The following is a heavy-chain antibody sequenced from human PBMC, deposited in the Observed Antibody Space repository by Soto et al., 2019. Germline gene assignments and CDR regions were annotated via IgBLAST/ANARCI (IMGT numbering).Heavy chain of an antibody. Sequence: EVELVASGGGFVQPGGSLRLSCVASRFNFDTSSMHWVRQAPGEGLVWISRINPDGTSTDYADSVRGRFTFSRDNVKNTLYLKMNSLRADDTAVYYCVRGPGAYVYFGFDVWGQGTMVTVSS. CDR1: RFNFDTSS. J-gene: IGHJ3*01. CDR3: VRGPGAYVYFGFDV. V-gene: IGHV3-74*01. D-gene: IGHD1-26*01. CDR2: INPDGTST.